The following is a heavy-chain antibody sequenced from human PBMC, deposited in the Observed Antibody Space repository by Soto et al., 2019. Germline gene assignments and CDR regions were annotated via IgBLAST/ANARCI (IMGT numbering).Heavy chain of an antibody. CDR1: GDSINSDKYY. CDR2: IYYRGNT. V-gene: IGHV4-39*07. J-gene: IGHJ5*02. CDR3: AKSARGPLPYKNWFDP. D-gene: IGHD1-1*01. Sequence: SETLSLTCSVSGDSINSDKYYWGWIRQPPGKGLEWIGSIYYRGNTYYNPSLQTRVTISLDKSKSQFSLKLNSLRAEDTAVYYCAKSARGPLPYKNWFDPWGQGTLVTVSS.